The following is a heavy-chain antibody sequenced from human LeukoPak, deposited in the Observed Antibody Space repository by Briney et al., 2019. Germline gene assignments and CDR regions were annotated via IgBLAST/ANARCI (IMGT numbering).Heavy chain of an antibody. CDR3: ARDQEAFDY. Sequence: ASVKVSCKASGYSFTSNYIHWVRQAPGQGLEWMGMIYPRDGSTSYAQKFQGRVTVTRDTSTSTVHMELSGLRPEDTAVYYCARDQEAFDYWGQGTLVTVSS. J-gene: IGHJ4*02. CDR2: IYPRDGST. V-gene: IGHV1-46*01. CDR1: GYSFTSNY.